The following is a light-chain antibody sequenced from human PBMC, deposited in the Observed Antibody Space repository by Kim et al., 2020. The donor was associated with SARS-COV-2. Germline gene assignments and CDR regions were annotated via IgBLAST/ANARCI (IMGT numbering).Light chain of an antibody. CDR1: SSNIGSNY. J-gene: IGLJ3*02. V-gene: IGLV1-44*01. CDR3: AAWDDGLRGRM. CDR2: TDN. Sequence: QSVLTQPPSASGTPGQRVTISCSGSSSNIGSNYVSWYQHLPGTAHKLLIYTDNQRPSGVPDRFSGSKSGTSASLAISGLQSEDEADYYCAAWDDGLRGRMFGGGTQLTVL.